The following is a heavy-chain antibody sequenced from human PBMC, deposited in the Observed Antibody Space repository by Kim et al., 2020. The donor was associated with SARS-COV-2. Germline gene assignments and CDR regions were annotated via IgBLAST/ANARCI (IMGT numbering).Heavy chain of an antibody. CDR3: ARVKGRYCGGDCYFAFEI. CDR1: GGSVSDTTYY. J-gene: IGHJ3*02. D-gene: IGHD2-21*02. V-gene: IGHV4-39*07. CDR2: IYYAGDT. Sequence: SETLSLTCAVSGGSVSDTTYYWGWIRQPPGKGLEWIGSIYYAGDTFYNPSLKSRVTISVDMSKNQFSLKLSSVTAADTAVYYCARVKGRYCGGDCYFAFEIWGQGTMATVSS.